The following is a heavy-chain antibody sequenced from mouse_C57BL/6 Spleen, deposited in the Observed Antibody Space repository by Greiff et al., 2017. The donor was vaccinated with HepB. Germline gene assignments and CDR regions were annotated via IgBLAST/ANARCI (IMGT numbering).Heavy chain of an antibody. Sequence: ESGPGLVKPSQSLSLTCSVTGYSITSGYYWNWIRQFPGNKLEWMGYISYDGSNNYNPSLKNRISITRDTSKNQFFLKLNSVTTEDTATYYCASSATVVANFDYWGQGTTLTVSS. D-gene: IGHD1-1*01. J-gene: IGHJ2*01. CDR3: ASSATVVANFDY. V-gene: IGHV3-6*01. CDR1: GYSITSGYY. CDR2: ISYDGSN.